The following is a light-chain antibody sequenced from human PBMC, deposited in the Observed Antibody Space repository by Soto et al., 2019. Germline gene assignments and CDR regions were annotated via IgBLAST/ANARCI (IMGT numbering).Light chain of an antibody. Sequence: QSARTDPASASRSPGHAVSISCTGTSRDASGYTYVAWFQQHPGKAPKLMIYEVTKRPSGVPDRFSGSKSGNTASLTVSGLQAEDQADYYCSSYSGTTNYVLGTGTNVTVL. CDR3: SSYSGTTNYV. CDR1: SRDASGYTY. J-gene: IGLJ1*01. CDR2: EVT. V-gene: IGLV2-8*02.